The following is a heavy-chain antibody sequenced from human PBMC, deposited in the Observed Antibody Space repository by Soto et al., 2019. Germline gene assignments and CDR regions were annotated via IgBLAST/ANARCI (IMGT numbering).Heavy chain of an antibody. J-gene: IGHJ6*02. V-gene: IGHV3-30*18. D-gene: IGHD5-12*01. CDR3: AKDPSGGYAYYYYYGMDV. Sequence: TGGSLRLSCAASGFTFSSYGMHWVRQAPGKGLEWVAVISYDGSNKYYADSVKGRFTISRDNSKNTLYLQMNSLRAEDTAVYYCAKDPSGGYAYYYYYGMDVWGQGTTVTVSS. CDR1: GFTFSSYG. CDR2: ISYDGSNK.